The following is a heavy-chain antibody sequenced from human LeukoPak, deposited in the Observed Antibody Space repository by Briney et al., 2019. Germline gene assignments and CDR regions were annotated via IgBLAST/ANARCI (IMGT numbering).Heavy chain of an antibody. CDR3: ARDGPHYGSGRGNWFDP. CDR2: IYYSGST. D-gene: IGHD3-10*01. CDR1: GGSISSGGYY. V-gene: IGHV4-31*03. J-gene: IGHJ5*02. Sequence: PSQTLSLTCTVSGGSISSGGYYWSWIRQHPGKGLEWIGYIYYSGSTYYNPSLKGRVTISVDTSKNQFSLKLSSVTAADTAVYYCARDGPHYGSGRGNWFDPWGQGTLVTVSS.